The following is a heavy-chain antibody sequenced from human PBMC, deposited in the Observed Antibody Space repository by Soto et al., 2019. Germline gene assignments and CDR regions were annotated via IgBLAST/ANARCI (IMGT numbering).Heavy chain of an antibody. CDR1: GFTFSSDS. CDR3: ARDHKQAPYYGMDV. Sequence: EVQLVESGGGLVKPGGSLRLSCAASGFTFSSDSMNWVRQAPGKGLEWVSSISSSSSYIYYADSVKGRFTISRDNAKNSLYLQMNSLRAEDTAVYYCARDHKQAPYYGMDVWGQGTTVTVSS. CDR2: ISSSSSYI. J-gene: IGHJ6*02. V-gene: IGHV3-21*01.